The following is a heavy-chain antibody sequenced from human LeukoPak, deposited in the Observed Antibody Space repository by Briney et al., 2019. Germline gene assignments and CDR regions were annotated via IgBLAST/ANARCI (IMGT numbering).Heavy chain of an antibody. J-gene: IGHJ4*02. CDR3: ARETYFYRGSSWYGEVDY. V-gene: IGHV4-61*02. CDR1: GGSISSGSYY. Sequence: PSETLSLTCTVSGGSISSGSYYWSWIRQPAGKGLEWIGRIYTSGSTNYNPSLKSRVTISVDTSKNQFSLKLSSVTAADTAVYYCARETYFYRGSSWYGEVDYWGQGTLVTVSS. D-gene: IGHD6-13*01. CDR2: IYTSGST.